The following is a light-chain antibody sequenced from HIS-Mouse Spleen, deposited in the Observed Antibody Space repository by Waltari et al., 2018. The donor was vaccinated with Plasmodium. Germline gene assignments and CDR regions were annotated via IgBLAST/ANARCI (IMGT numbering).Light chain of an antibody. CDR2: EDS. CDR3: YSTDSSGNHRV. Sequence: SYELTQPPSVSVSPGQTARITCSGDASPKKYAYWYQQKSVQAPVLVIYEDSKRPSGIPERISGSSSGTMATLTISGAQVEDEADYYCYSTDSSGNHRVFGGGTKLTVL. J-gene: IGLJ3*02. V-gene: IGLV3-10*01. CDR1: ASPKKY.